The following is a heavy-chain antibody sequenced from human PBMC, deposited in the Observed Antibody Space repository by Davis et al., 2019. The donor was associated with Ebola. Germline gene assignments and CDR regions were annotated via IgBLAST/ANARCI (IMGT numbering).Heavy chain of an antibody. Sequence: SETLSLTCTVSGGSISSYYWSWIRQPPGKGLEWIGYIYYSGSTNYNPSLKSRVTISVDTSKNQFSLKLTSVTAADTAVYYCVRLPYCSSTRCYDSYYGMDVWGQGTTVIVS. J-gene: IGHJ6*02. V-gene: IGHV4-59*08. CDR1: GGSISSYY. D-gene: IGHD2-2*01. CDR3: VRLPYCSSTRCYDSYYGMDV. CDR2: IYYSGST.